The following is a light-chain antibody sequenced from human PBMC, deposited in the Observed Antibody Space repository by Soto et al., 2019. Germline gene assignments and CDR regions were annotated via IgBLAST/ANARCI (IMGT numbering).Light chain of an antibody. Sequence: QSVLTQPASVSGSPGQTITLSCTGTSSDVGGYNYVSWYQQHPGKAPKLMIYEVSKRPSEVFNRFSGSKSGNTASLTISGLQAEDEADYYCSSYTSRNNYVFGTGTKVTVL. CDR3: SSYTSRNNYV. V-gene: IGLV2-14*01. J-gene: IGLJ1*01. CDR2: EVS. CDR1: SSDVGGYNY.